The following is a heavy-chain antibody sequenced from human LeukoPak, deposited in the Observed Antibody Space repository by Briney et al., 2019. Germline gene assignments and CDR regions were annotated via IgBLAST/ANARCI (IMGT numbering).Heavy chain of an antibody. CDR3: AKQSRYCTNGVCYTGLYYFDY. D-gene: IGHD2-8*01. CDR2: ISGSGGST. Sequence: PGGSLRLSCAASGFTFSSYAMSWVRQAPGKGLEWVSAISGSGGSTYYADSVKGRFTISRDNSKNTLYLQMNSLRAEDTAVYYCAKQSRYCTNGVCYTGLYYFDYWGQGTLVTVSS. V-gene: IGHV3-23*01. J-gene: IGHJ4*02. CDR1: GFTFSSYA.